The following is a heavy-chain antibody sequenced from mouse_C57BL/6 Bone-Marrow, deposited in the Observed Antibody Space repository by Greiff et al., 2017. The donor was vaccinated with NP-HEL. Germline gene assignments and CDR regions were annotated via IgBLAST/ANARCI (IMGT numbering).Heavy chain of an antibody. CDR3: ASCSSSYFDV. D-gene: IGHD1-1*01. CDR1: GYTFTSYW. J-gene: IGHJ1*03. CDR2: IHPNSGST. Sequence: QVQLQQPGAELVKPGASVKLSCKASGYTFTSYWMHWVKQRPGPGLEWIGMIHPNSGSTNYNEKFKSKATLTVDNSSSTTYMQLNSLTSEDSAVYYCASCSSSYFDVWGTGTTVTVSS. V-gene: IGHV1-64*01.